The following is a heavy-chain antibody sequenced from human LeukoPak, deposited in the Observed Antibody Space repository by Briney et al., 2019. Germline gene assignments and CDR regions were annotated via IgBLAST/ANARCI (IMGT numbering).Heavy chain of an antibody. V-gene: IGHV3-13*01. CDR1: GFTFSSYD. CDR2: ICTAGDT. Sequence: GGSLRLSCAASGFTFSSYDMHWVRQATGKGLEWVSAICTAGDTYYPGSVKGRFTISRENAKNSLYLQMNSLRAGDTAVYYCARGGHCSSTSCYPDLDYWGQGTLVTVSS. D-gene: IGHD2-2*03. CDR3: ARGGHCSSTSCYPDLDY. J-gene: IGHJ4*02.